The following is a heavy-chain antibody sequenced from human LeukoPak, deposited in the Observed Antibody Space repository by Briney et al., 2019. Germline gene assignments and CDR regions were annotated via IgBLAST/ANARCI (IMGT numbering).Heavy chain of an antibody. CDR3: ARGGRIAAEYDY. Sequence: PGGSLRLSCAASGFTFNTYTMNWVRQAPGKGLEWVSSISSSSSYIYYADSVKGRFTISRDNSKNTLYLQMNSLRAEDTAVYYCARGGRIAAEYDYWGQGTLVTVSS. J-gene: IGHJ4*02. V-gene: IGHV3-21*01. CDR1: GFTFNTYT. D-gene: IGHD6-13*01. CDR2: ISSSSSYI.